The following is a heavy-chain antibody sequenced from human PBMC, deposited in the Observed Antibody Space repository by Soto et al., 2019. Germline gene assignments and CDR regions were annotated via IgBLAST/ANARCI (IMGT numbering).Heavy chain of an antibody. J-gene: IGHJ4*02. D-gene: IGHD1-1*01. CDR2: ISAHNGNT. V-gene: IGHV1-18*01. CDR3: ARGRYGDY. Sequence: QVHLVQSGAEVTKPGASVKVSCKGSGYAFTTYGITWVRQAPGQGLEWMGWISAHNGNTNYAQKLQGRVTVTRDTSTSTAYMALSSLRSDDTAVYYCARGRYGDYSGQGALVTVSS. CDR1: GYAFTTYG.